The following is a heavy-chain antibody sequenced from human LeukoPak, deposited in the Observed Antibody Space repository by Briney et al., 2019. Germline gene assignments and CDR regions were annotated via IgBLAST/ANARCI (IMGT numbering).Heavy chain of an antibody. V-gene: IGHV3-66*01. CDR1: GFTVSSNY. J-gene: IGHJ4*02. CDR2: IYSGGST. Sequence: GGSLRLSCAASGFTVSSNYMSWVRQAPGKGLEWVSVIYSGGSTYYADSVKGRFTISRDNSKNTLYLQMNSLRVEDTAVYYCVRGRSGAGSEYYFDYWGQGTLVTVSS. D-gene: IGHD3-3*01. CDR3: VRGRSGAGSEYYFDY.